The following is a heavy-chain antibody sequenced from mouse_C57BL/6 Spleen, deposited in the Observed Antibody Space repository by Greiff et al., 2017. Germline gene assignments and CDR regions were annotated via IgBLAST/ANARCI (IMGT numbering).Heavy chain of an antibody. D-gene: IGHD1-1*01. V-gene: IGHV1-80*01. CDR2: IYPGDGDT. J-gene: IGHJ4*01. Sequence: VQLVESGAELVKPGASVKISCKASGYAFSSYWMNWVKQRPGKGLEWIGQIYPGDGDTNYNGKFKGKATLTADKSSSTAYMQLSSLTSEDSAVYFCARSPYYYGDAMDYWGQGTSVTVSS. CDR3: ARSPYYYGDAMDY. CDR1: GYAFSSYW.